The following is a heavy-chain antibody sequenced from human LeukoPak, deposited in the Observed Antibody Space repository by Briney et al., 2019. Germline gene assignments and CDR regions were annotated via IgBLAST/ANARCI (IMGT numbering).Heavy chain of an antibody. V-gene: IGHV3-23*01. Sequence: QPGGSLRLSCAASGFTFSSYAMHWVRQAPGKGLEWVSAISGSGGSTYYADSVKGRFTISRDNSKNTLYLQMNSLRAEDTAVYYCAKFYGRVVVLAAIYYWGQGTLVTVSS. CDR1: GFTFSSYA. CDR2: ISGSGGST. J-gene: IGHJ4*02. D-gene: IGHD2-2*01. CDR3: AKFYGRVVVLAAIYY.